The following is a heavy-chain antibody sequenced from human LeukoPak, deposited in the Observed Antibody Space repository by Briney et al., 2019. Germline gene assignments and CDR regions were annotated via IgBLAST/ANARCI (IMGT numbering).Heavy chain of an antibody. CDR1: GGSISSSSYY. CDR2: IYYSGSN. J-gene: IGHJ4*02. D-gene: IGHD3-10*01. Sequence: SETLSLTCTVSGGSISSSSYYWGWIRQPPGKGLEWIGSIYYSGSNYYNPSLKSRVTISVDTSKNQFSLKLSSVTAADTAVYYCARRITMVRGVIIKDYWGQGTLVTVSS. V-gene: IGHV4-39*01. CDR3: ARRITMVRGVIIKDY.